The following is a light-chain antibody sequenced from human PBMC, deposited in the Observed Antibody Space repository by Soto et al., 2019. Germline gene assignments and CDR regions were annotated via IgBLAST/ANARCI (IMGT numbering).Light chain of an antibody. V-gene: IGKV3-20*01. CDR2: GAS. Sequence: IVLTQSPDTLSLSPGERATLYCRASRSVSSSYLAWYQHKAGQAPRLLISGASNRATDIPDRFSGSESGTDFTLTISRLEHDDFAVYYCQHYGSSPPYTVGQGTKLEIK. CDR1: RSVSSSY. CDR3: QHYGSSPPYT. J-gene: IGKJ2*01.